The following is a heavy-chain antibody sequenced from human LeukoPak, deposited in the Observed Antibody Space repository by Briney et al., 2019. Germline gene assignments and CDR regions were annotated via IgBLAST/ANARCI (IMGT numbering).Heavy chain of an antibody. CDR2: IYTSGST. D-gene: IGHD3-16*02. CDR1: GGSISSGSYY. V-gene: IGHV4-61*02. CDR3: AREGVYVWGSYRIDY. Sequence: SQTLSLTCTVSGGSISSGSYYWSWIRQPAGKGLEWIGRIYTSGSTNYNPSLKSRVTISVDTSKNQFSLKLSSVTAADTAVYYCAREGVYVWGSYRIDYWGQGTLVTVSP. J-gene: IGHJ4*02.